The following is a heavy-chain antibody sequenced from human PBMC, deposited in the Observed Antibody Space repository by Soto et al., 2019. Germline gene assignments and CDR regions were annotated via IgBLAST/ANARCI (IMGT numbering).Heavy chain of an antibody. CDR1: RFAFPSSW. V-gene: IGHV3-7*01. Sequence: EVQLVESGGGLVQPGGSLRLSCAVSRFAFPSSWMSWVRQAPGKGLEWVANIKHDGNEAYYLPSVRGRFTISRDNAWTSMYLQMNSLRADDTAVYCCAGMQNNWFDPWGQGTLVTVAS. J-gene: IGHJ5*02. D-gene: IGHD2-8*01. CDR2: IKHDGNEA. CDR3: AGMQNNWFDP.